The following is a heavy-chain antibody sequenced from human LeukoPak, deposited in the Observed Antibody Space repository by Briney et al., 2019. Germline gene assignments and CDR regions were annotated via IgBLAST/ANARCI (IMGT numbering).Heavy chain of an antibody. Sequence: GGSLRLSCAASGFTFDDYTMHWVRQAPGKGLEWVSLISWDGGSTYYADSVKGRFTISRDNSKNSLYLQMNSLRTEDTALYYCARSIPYGTTWYGRSDYWGQGTLVTVSS. V-gene: IGHV3-43*01. CDR2: ISWDGGST. CDR1: GFTFDDYT. CDR3: ARSIPYGTTWYGRSDY. D-gene: IGHD6-13*01. J-gene: IGHJ4*02.